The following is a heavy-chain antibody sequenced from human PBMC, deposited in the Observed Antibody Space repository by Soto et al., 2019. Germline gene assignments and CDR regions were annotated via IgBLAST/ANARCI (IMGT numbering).Heavy chain of an antibody. CDR2: IYPGDSDT. V-gene: IGHV5-51*01. Sequence: PGESLKISCKGSGYSFTSYWIGWVRQMPGKGLEWMGIIYPGDSDTRYSPSFQGQVTISADKSISTAYLQWSSLKASDTAMYYCARSSYPFFIAVNDAFDIWGQGTMVTVSS. J-gene: IGHJ3*02. CDR3: ARSSYPFFIAVNDAFDI. D-gene: IGHD6-19*01. CDR1: GYSFTSYW.